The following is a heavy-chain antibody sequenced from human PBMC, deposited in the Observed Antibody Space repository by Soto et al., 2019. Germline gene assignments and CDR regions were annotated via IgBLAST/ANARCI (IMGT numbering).Heavy chain of an antibody. V-gene: IGHV5-51*01. J-gene: IGHJ3*02. CDR3: ARQGPSPHYAFDI. CDR2: IYPGDSDT. CDR1: GYSFTSYW. Sequence: GESRKISCKGSGYSFTSYWIGWVRQMPGKGLEWMGIIYPGDSDTRYSPSFQGQVTISADKSISTAYLQWSSLKASDTAMYYCARQGPSPHYAFDIWGQGTMVTVSS.